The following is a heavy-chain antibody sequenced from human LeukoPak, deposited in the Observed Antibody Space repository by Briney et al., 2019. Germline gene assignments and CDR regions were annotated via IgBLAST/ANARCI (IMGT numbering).Heavy chain of an antibody. D-gene: IGHD3-10*01. J-gene: IGHJ4*02. Sequence: GGSLRLSCVASGFTFSSHGMNWVRQAPGKGLEWVSTISGSGDRTYYADSVKGRFTISRDNSKNTLFLHMNSLRAEDTAVYSCAKGYYGSGSYGWFDYWGQGTLVTVSS. CDR2: ISGSGDRT. CDR3: AKGYYGSGSYGWFDY. CDR1: GFTFSSHG. V-gene: IGHV3-23*01.